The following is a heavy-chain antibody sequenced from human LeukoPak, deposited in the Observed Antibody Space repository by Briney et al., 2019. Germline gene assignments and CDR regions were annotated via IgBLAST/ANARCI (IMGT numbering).Heavy chain of an antibody. J-gene: IGHJ4*02. D-gene: IGHD6-13*01. CDR3: AWSIAAAGTRESDY. V-gene: IGHV1-2*02. CDR1: GYTFTGYY. CDR2: INPNSGGT. Sequence: ASVKVSCKASGYTFTGYYMHWVRQAPGQGLEWMGWINPNSGGTNYAQKFQGRVTMTRDTSISTAYMELSRLRSDDTAVYYCAWSIAAAGTRESDYWGQGTLVTVSS.